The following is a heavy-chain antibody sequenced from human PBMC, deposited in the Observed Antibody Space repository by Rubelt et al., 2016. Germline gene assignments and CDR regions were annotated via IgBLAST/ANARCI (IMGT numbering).Heavy chain of an antibody. CDR3: ARVLAHYYFWSGFFNY. CDR2: ISGYNGNT. CDR1: GYTFTTYA. D-gene: IGHD3-3*01. J-gene: IGHJ4*02. V-gene: IGHV1-18*01. Sequence: QVQLVQSGSELKNPGASVKVSCKASGYTFTTYAMNWVRQAPGQGLEWMGWISGYNGNTNYAQKLQGRVTLTTDTSTSTAYMELRSLRSDDTAVYYCARVLAHYYFWSGFFNYWGQGTLLTVSS.